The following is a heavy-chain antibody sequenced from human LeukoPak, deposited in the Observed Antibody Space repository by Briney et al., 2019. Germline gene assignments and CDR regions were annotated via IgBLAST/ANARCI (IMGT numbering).Heavy chain of an antibody. CDR2: ISGSGSGGIT. CDR3: AKSGYTRFDY. Sequence: GGSLRLSCAASGFTFSNSAMSWVRQAPGKGLEGVSGISGSGSGGITYYAASVKGRFTISRDNSKNTLYLQMNSLRAEDTAVYYCAKSGYTRFDYWGQGTLVTVSS. J-gene: IGHJ4*02. CDR1: GFTFSNSA. V-gene: IGHV3-23*01. D-gene: IGHD5-24*01.